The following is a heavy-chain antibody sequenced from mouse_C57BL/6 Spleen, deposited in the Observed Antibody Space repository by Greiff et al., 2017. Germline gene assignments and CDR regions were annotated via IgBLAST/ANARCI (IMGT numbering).Heavy chain of an antibody. CDR3: AREGGGLRRGYYAMDY. CDR1: GYTFTSYW. Sequence: QVQLQQPGAELVRPGSSVKLSCKASGYTFTSYWMHWVKQRPIQGLEWIGNIDPSDSETHYNQKFKDKATLSVDKSSSTAYMQLSSLTSEDSAVYYCAREGGGLRRGYYAMDYWGQGTSVTVSS. J-gene: IGHJ4*01. CDR2: IDPSDSET. V-gene: IGHV1-52*01. D-gene: IGHD2-4*01.